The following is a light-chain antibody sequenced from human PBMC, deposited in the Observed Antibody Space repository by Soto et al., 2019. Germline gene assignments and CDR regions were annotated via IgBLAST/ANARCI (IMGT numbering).Light chain of an antibody. CDR1: QSISGY. V-gene: IGKV1-39*01. CDR2: AAS. J-gene: IGKJ1*01. Sequence: DIQMTQSPSSLSASVGDIVTITYRASQSISGYLNWYQQKPGKAPKLLIYAASSLQSGVPSRFSGSGAGTDFTLTISSLQPEDFSTYYCQQSYSTPSWTLGQGTKVDIK. CDR3: QQSYSTPSWT.